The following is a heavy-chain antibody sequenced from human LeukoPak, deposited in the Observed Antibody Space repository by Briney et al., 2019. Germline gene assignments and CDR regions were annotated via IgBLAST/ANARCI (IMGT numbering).Heavy chain of an antibody. J-gene: IGHJ5*02. V-gene: IGHV4-30-4*01. CDR1: GGSISSGDYY. CDR2: MYYSGST. CDR3: ARPYYYDSRIDP. Sequence: PSQTLSLTCTVSGGSISSGDYYWSWIRQPPGKGLEWIAYMYYSGSTYYNPSLKSRVTMSADTSKNQLSLKLSPVTAADTAVYYCARPYYYDSRIDPWGQGILVTVSS. D-gene: IGHD3-22*01.